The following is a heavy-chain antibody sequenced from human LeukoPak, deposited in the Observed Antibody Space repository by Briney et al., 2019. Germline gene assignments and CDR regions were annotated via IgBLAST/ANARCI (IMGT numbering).Heavy chain of an antibody. D-gene: IGHD3-22*01. CDR2: ISSSSSYI. J-gene: IGHJ3*02. CDR1: GFTFNSYS. CDR3: AKCWGYYYDSSPTFDI. V-gene: IGHV3-21*04. Sequence: PGGSLRLSCAASGFTFNSYSMNWVRQAPGKGLEWVSSISSSSSYIYYADSVKGRFTISRDNAKNSLYLQMNSLRAEDTAVYYCAKCWGYYYDSSPTFDIWGQGTMVTVSS.